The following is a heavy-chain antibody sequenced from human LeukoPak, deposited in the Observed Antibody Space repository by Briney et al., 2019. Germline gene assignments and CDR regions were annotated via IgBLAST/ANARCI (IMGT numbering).Heavy chain of an antibody. CDR1: GYTFTSYG. CDR3: ARDSSNNYYDSSGYVFGY. V-gene: IGHV1-18*01. CDR2: ISAYNGNT. J-gene: IGHJ4*02. D-gene: IGHD3-22*01. Sequence: ASVKVSCKASGYTFTSYGISWVRHAPGQGLEWMGWISAYNGNTNYAQKLQGGVTMNTDTSTSTAYMELRSLRSDDTAVYYCARDSSNNYYDSSGYVFGYWGQGTLVTVSS.